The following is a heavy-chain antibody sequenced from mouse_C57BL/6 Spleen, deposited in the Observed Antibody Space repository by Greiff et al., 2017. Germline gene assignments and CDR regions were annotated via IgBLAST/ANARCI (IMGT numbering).Heavy chain of an antibody. Sequence: VQLQQSGAELVRPGTSVKVSCKASGYAFTNYLIEWVKQRPGQGLEWIGVINPGSGGTNYNEKFKGKATLTADKSSSTAYMQLSSLTSEDSAVYCCARRDGYYWYFDVWGTGTTVTVSS. J-gene: IGHJ1*03. V-gene: IGHV1-54*01. CDR1: GYAFTNYL. D-gene: IGHD2-3*01. CDR3: ARRDGYYWYFDV. CDR2: INPGSGGT.